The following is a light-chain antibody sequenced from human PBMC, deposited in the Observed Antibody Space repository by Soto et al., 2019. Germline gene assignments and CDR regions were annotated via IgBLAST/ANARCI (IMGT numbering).Light chain of an antibody. Sequence: EIVLPQSPATLSLSPGERATLSCRASQSVSTYLAWYQQKPGQAPRLLIYDASNRATGIPARFSGSGSGTGFTLTISSLEPEEFAVYYCQERSNWLYTFGQGTKLEIK. J-gene: IGKJ2*01. CDR3: QERSNWLYT. CDR1: QSVSTY. CDR2: DAS. V-gene: IGKV3-11*01.